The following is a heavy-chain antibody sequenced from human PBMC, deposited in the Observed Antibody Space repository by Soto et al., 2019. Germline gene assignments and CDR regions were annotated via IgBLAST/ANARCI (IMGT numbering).Heavy chain of an antibody. Sequence: QVQLVQSGAEVKKPGSSVKVSCKASGGTFSSYTISWVRQAPGQGLEWMGRIIPILGIANYAQKFQGRVTITADKSTSTAYMELSSLRSEDTAVYYCARDEMEATSSQHWGQGTLVTVSS. CDR2: IIPILGIA. CDR3: ARDEMEATSSQH. V-gene: IGHV1-69*08. D-gene: IGHD1-26*01. CDR1: GGTFSSYT. J-gene: IGHJ1*01.